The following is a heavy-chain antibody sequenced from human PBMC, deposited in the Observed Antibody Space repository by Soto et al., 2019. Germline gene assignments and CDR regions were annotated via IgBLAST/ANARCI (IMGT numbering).Heavy chain of an antibody. J-gene: IGHJ4*02. Sequence: GGSLRLSCAASGFTFSSYGMHWVRQAPGKGLEWVSRINMDGSSTNYADSVKGRFTISRDNAKNTLYLQMNSLRAEDTAVYYCARGPRGVYGNDYWGQGALVTVSS. CDR3: ARGPRGVYGNDY. V-gene: IGHV3-74*01. CDR1: GFTFSSYG. D-gene: IGHD2-8*02. CDR2: INMDGSST.